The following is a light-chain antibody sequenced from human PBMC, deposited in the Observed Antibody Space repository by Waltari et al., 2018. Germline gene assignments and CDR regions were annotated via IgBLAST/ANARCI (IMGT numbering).Light chain of an antibody. CDR2: LGS. Sequence: DIVMTQSPLSLPVTPGEPASISCRSSQSLLHSNGYNYLDWYLQKPGQSPQLLIYLGSNRASGVPDRFSGSGSGTDFTLKISRVEAEDVGVYYCMQALLARWTFGQGTKVE. CDR3: MQALLARWT. J-gene: IGKJ1*01. CDR1: QSLLHSNGYNY. V-gene: IGKV2-28*01.